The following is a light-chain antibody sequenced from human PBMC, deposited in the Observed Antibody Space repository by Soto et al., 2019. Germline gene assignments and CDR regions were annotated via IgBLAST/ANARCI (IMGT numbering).Light chain of an antibody. CDR1: QTISRY. CDR2: AAT. J-gene: IGKJ1*01. V-gene: IGKV1-39*01. CDR3: QQIYSTPT. Sequence: DIQMTQSPSSLSASVGDRVTITCRASQTISRYIYWYQQKPGKAPNLLIYAATTLQSGVPSRFSGSGSGTDFTLTITSLQPDDFATYYCQQIYSTPTFGQGTKVEIK.